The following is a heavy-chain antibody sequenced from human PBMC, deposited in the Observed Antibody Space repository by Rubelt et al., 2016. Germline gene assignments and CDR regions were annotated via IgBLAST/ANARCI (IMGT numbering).Heavy chain of an antibody. J-gene: IGHJ6*02. CDR2: K. CDR3: AKAAHCSSTTCHVHGMDV. D-gene: IGHD2-2*01. V-gene: IGHV3-33*06. CDR1: GFTFSSYG. Sequence: GGGVFQPGRSLGLPCAASGFTFSSYGMHWVRQAPGKGLDWVAKYYADSVKGRFPISSANSKKMLYLQMNALRAEDTAVFYCAKAAHCSSTTCHVHGMDVWGQGTTVTVSS.